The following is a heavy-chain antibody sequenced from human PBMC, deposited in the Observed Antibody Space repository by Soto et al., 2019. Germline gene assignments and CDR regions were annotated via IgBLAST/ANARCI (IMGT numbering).Heavy chain of an antibody. Sequence: GGSLRLSCSVSGLTFSNYAVHWVRQAPGKGLERVSAISGSGASTYYADSVKGRFTISRDNSKNTLYLQMNSLRAEDTAVYYCAHFDWFIDYWGQGTLVTVSS. V-gene: IGHV3-23*01. CDR2: ISGSGAST. J-gene: IGHJ4*02. CDR3: AHFDWFIDY. CDR1: GLTFSNYA. D-gene: IGHD3-9*01.